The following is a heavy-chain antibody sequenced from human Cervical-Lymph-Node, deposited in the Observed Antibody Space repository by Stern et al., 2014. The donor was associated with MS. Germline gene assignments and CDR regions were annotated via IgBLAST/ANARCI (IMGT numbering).Heavy chain of an antibody. CDR1: GFNFSSYG. V-gene: IGHV3-30*18. J-gene: IGHJ3*02. D-gene: IGHD2-21*02. Sequence: VQLEESGGGVVQPGRSLRLSCAASGFNFSSYGIHWVRQAPGKGLEWVAVISYDGSDNNYADSVRGRLTIYRENYKNTLYLAIDSLRREDTAVYYCAKDGAFADSHSALDIWAQGTMATVSS. CDR2: ISYDGSDN. CDR3: AKDGAFADSHSALDI.